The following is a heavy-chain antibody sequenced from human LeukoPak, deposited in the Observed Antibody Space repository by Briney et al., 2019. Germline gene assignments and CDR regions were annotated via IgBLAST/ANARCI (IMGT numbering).Heavy chain of an antibody. CDR3: ARDRDEGFDL. Sequence: PSETLSLTCTVSGGPISSYYWSWIRQPAGKGLEWIGRIYTSGSTNYNPSLKSRVTMSVDTAKNQISLSLSSVTAADTAVYYCARDRDEGFDLWGRGTLVTVSS. J-gene: IGHJ2*01. CDR2: IYTSGST. V-gene: IGHV4-4*07. CDR1: GGPISSYY.